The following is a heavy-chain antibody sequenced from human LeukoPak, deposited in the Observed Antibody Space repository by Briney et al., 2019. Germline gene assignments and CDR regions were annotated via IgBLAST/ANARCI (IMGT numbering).Heavy chain of an antibody. Sequence: GGSLRLSCAASGFTFSSYWMSWVRQAPGKGLEWVANIKQDGSEKYYVDSVKGRFTISRDNAKNSLYLQMNSLRAEDTAVYYCARALIFWSGYPSFDYWGQGTLVTVSS. V-gene: IGHV3-7*01. CDR2: IKQDGSEK. CDR1: GFTFSSYW. CDR3: ARALIFWSGYPSFDY. J-gene: IGHJ4*02. D-gene: IGHD3-3*01.